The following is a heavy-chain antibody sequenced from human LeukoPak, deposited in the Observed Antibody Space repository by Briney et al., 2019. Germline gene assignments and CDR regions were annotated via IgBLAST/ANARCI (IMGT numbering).Heavy chain of an antibody. CDR1: GFTFDDYA. J-gene: IGHJ4*02. Sequence: PGGSLRLSCAASGFTFDDYAMHWVRQAPGKGLEWVSLISWDGGSTYYADSVKGRFTISRDNSKNSLYLQMNSLRAEDTALYYCANYHENSGYFAFDHWGQGTLVTVSS. CDR3: ANYHENSGYFAFDH. V-gene: IGHV3-43D*03. D-gene: IGHD3-22*01. CDR2: ISWDGGST.